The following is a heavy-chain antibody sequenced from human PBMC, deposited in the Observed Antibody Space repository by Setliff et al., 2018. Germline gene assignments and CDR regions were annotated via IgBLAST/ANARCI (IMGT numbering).Heavy chain of an antibody. CDR2: IIPVFRTA. J-gene: IGHJ4*02. CDR3: ARDTRDKFDSSGYYLSFDS. V-gene: IGHV1-69*13. D-gene: IGHD3-22*01. CDR1: GGTFRSDG. Sequence: SVKVSCKASGGTFRSDGFNWVRQAPGQGLEWMGRIIPVFRTAKYAQKFQGRVNITADESTSTAYMELSSLKSDDTAVYYCARDTRDKFDSSGYYLSFDSWGQGTLVTV.